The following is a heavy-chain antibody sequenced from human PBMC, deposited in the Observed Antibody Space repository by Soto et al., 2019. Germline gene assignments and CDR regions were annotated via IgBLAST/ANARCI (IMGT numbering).Heavy chain of an antibody. CDR3: DTYHGDDWDSERHRY. D-gene: IGHD3-16*01. CDR2: INQDGSVE. Sequence: GFLILSCADAGLTFRAYLMSWVRQARGKGLDWVANINQDGSVEYYADSVQGRFTISRDNAKNSLYLQMNSLRAEDTAVYYCDTYHGDDWDSERHRYWGPGTLVTVYS. J-gene: IGHJ4*02. CDR1: GLTFRAYL. V-gene: IGHV3-7*01.